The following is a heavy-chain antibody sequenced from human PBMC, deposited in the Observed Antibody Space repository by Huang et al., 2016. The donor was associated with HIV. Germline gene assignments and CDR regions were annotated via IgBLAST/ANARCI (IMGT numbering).Heavy chain of an antibody. D-gene: IGHD4-17*01. CDR1: GYTFTDYY. Sequence: QVQLVQSGAGVRKPGASVKVSCKASGYTFTDYYIHWVRQAPGQGLEWMGWINPSSGGTNYVQKFQGRVTMTRDTSITTAYMELTSLTSDDTAVYYCARGGAYGGDWFDPWGRGTLVTVSS. J-gene: IGHJ5*02. CDR2: INPSSGGT. CDR3: ARGGAYGGDWFDP. V-gene: IGHV1-2*02.